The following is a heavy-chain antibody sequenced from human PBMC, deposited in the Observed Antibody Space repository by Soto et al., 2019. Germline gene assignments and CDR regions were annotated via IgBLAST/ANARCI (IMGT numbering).Heavy chain of an antibody. J-gene: IGHJ3*02. V-gene: IGHV4-61*01. D-gene: IGHD4-17*01. CDR1: GGSNSSGSYY. CDR2: IYYSGST. CDR3: ARVDDYAEAFDI. Sequence: PSETLSLTCTVSGGSNSSGSYYWSWIRQPPGKGLEWIGYIYYSGSTNYNPSLKSRVTISVDTSKNQFSLKLSPVTAADTAVYYCARVDDYAEAFDIWGQGTMVTVSS.